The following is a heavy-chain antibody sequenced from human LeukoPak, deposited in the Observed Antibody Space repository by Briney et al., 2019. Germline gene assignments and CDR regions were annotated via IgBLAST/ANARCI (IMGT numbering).Heavy chain of an antibody. J-gene: IGHJ4*02. CDR2: ISSNGGRT. V-gene: IGHV3-64D*06. CDR3: ASTSGWYEPIDY. Sequence: GGSLRLSCSASGFIFSSYAMHWVRQAPGKGLEYVSGISSNGGRTYYADSVKGRFTISRDNSKNKLYLQMSSLRAEDTAVYYCASTSGWYEPIDYWGQGTLVTVSS. D-gene: IGHD6-19*01. CDR1: GFIFSSYA.